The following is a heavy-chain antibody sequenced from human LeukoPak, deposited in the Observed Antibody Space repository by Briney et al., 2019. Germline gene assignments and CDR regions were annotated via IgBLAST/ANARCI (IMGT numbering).Heavy chain of an antibody. CDR3: ARRRGYSGYPNWFDP. Sequence: SETLSLTCAVYGGSFSGYYWSWIRQPPGKGLEWIGEINHSGSTDYNPSLKSRVTISVDTSKNQLSLKLSSVTAADTAVYYCARRRGYSGYPNWFDPWGQGTLVTVSS. CDR1: GGSFSGYY. CDR2: INHSGST. J-gene: IGHJ5*02. V-gene: IGHV4-34*01. D-gene: IGHD5-12*01.